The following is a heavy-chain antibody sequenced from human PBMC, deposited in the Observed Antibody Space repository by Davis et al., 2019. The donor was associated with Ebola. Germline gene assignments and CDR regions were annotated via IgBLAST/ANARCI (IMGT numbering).Heavy chain of an antibody. D-gene: IGHD1-1*01. Sequence: SGPTLVKPTQTLMSTCTFSGFSLRTTGVGVGWIRQPPGKALEWLALIYWDDGKRYSPSLKTRLTITKDTAKNQVVLTMTNMDPVDTATYYCAHSPAATGTFDPWGQGTLVTVSS. CDR1: GFSLRTTGVG. J-gene: IGHJ5*02. V-gene: IGHV2-5*02. CDR2: IYWDDGK. CDR3: AHSPAATGTFDP.